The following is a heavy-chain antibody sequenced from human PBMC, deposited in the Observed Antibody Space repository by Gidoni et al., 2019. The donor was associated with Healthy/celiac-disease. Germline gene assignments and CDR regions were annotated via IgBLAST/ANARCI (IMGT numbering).Heavy chain of an antibody. Sequence: QVQLVEAGGGVVQPGRSLRLSCAASGFTFSSYAMHWVRQAPGKGLEWVAVISYDGSNKYYADSVKGRFTISRDNSKNTLYLQMNSLRAEDTAVYYCAREGERRARSLDYWGQGTLVTVSS. J-gene: IGHJ4*02. V-gene: IGHV3-30-3*01. CDR3: AREGERRARSLDY. D-gene: IGHD1-1*01. CDR2: ISYDGSNK. CDR1: GFTFSSYA.